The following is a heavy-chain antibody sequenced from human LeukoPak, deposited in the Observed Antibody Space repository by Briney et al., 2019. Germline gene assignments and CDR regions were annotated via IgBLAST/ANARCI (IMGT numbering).Heavy chain of an antibody. Sequence: SETLSLTCTVSGGSISSYYWSWIRQPAGKGLEWIGRIYTSGSTNYNPSLKSRVTISVDTSKNQFSLKLSSVTAADTAVYYCARAALRYFDWSPHFDYWGQGTLVTVSS. J-gene: IGHJ4*02. V-gene: IGHV4-4*07. CDR3: ARAALRYFDWSPHFDY. D-gene: IGHD3-9*01. CDR2: IYTSGST. CDR1: GGSISSYY.